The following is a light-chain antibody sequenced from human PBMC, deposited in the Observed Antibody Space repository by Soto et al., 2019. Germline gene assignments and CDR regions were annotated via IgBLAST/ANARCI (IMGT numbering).Light chain of an antibody. CDR2: EVN. Sequence: QSVPTQPASVSGSPGQSVTISCTGPRSDIGDSNFISWYQQSPGKAPRLLIYEVNNRPSGVSRRFSGSKAGNTASLTISGLLEDDEADYFCASFRSGTILVFGSGTKVTV. CDR3: ASFRSGTILV. CDR1: RSDIGDSNF. J-gene: IGLJ1*01. V-gene: IGLV2-14*01.